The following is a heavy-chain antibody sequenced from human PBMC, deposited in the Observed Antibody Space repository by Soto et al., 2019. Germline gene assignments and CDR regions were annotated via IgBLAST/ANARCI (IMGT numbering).Heavy chain of an antibody. Sequence: GGSLRLSCAASGFTFSSYAMSWVRQAPGKGLEWVSAISGSGGSTYYADSVKGRFTIPRDNSKNTLYLQMNSLRAEDTAVYYCADSIAVAGTHRRYYYYGMDVWGQGTTVTVSS. CDR3: ADSIAVAGTHRRYYYYGMDV. D-gene: IGHD6-19*01. V-gene: IGHV3-23*01. CDR2: ISGSGGST. J-gene: IGHJ6*02. CDR1: GFTFSSYA.